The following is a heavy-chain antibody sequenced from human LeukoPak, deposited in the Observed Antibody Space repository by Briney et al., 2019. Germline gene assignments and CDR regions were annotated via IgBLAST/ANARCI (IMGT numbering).Heavy chain of an antibody. D-gene: IGHD3-16*01. CDR1: GDSVSSNSAA. CDR2: TYYRSKWYN. J-gene: IGHJ3*02. CDR3: ARGGDPRSPDASDI. Sequence: KSSQTLSLTCAISGDSVSSNSAAWDWIRQSPSRGLEWLGRTYYRSKWYNDYAVSVKSRITINPDTSKNQFSLQLNSVTPEDTAVYYCARGGDPRSPDASDIWGQGTMVTVSS. V-gene: IGHV6-1*01.